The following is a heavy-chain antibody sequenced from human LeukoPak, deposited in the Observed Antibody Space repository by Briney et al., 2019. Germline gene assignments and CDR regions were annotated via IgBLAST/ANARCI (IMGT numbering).Heavy chain of an antibody. Sequence: PGRSLRLSCAASGFTFSSYAMHWVRQAPGKGLGWVAVISYDGSNKYYADSVKGRFTISRDNSKNTLYLQMNSLRAEDTAVYYCARDSGYYDILTQFDYWGQGTLVTVSS. D-gene: IGHD3-9*01. CDR1: GFTFSSYA. CDR3: ARDSGYYDILTQFDY. V-gene: IGHV3-30-3*01. J-gene: IGHJ4*02. CDR2: ISYDGSNK.